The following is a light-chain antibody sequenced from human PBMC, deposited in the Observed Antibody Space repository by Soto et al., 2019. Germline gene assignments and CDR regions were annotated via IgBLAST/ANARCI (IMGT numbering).Light chain of an antibody. CDR2: DAS. CDR1: QSVSSY. CDR3: QQRSNWIT. Sequence: EIVLTQSPATLSLSPGERATLSCRASQSVSSYLAWYQQKPGQALRLLIHDASNRATGIPARFSGSGSGTDFTLTISSLEPEDFAVYYCQQRSNWITFGQGTRLEIK. J-gene: IGKJ5*01. V-gene: IGKV3-11*01.